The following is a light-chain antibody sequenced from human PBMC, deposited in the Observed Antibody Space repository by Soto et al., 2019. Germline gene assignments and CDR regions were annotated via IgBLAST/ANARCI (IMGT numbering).Light chain of an antibody. Sequence: QSVLTQSPSASASLGASVKLTCTLSSGHSSYAIAWHQQQPEKGPRYLMKLNSDGSHTEGDGIPDRFSGSSSGAERYLTISSLQSEDEADYYCQTGGTGIVFGGGTKLTVL. CDR1: SGHSSYA. CDR3: QTGGTGIV. CDR2: LNSDGSH. J-gene: IGLJ2*01. V-gene: IGLV4-69*01.